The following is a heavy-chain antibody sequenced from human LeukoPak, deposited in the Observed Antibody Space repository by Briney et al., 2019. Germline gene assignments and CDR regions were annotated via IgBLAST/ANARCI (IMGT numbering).Heavy chain of an antibody. CDR2: TYYSGTS. V-gene: IGHV4-39*01. D-gene: IGHD2-2*03. Sequence: TTSEILSLTCTVSGGSVSNTFYYWAWIRQTPGQGLDLIGYTYYSGTSRYTPSLKSRVTISIDTSKNQFFLKLSSVTAADTAVYYCARLGYCSTTSCAYWYFDVWGRGTLVSVSS. J-gene: IGHJ2*01. CDR3: ARLGYCSTTSCAYWYFDV. CDR1: GGSVSNTFYY.